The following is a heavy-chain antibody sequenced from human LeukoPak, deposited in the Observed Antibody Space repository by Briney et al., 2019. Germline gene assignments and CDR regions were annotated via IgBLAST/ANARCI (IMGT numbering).Heavy chain of an antibody. V-gene: IGHV2-70*04. J-gene: IGHJ4*02. CDR3: ARQYYYDSSGYYGVDY. Sequence: SGPALVKPTQTLTLTCTFSGFSLSTSGMRVSWIRQPPVKALECLARIDWDDDKFYSTSLKTRLTISKDTSKNQVVLTMTNMDPVDTATYYCARQYYYDSSGYYGVDYWGQGTLVTVSS. CDR1: GFSLSTSGMR. CDR2: IDWDDDK. D-gene: IGHD3-22*01.